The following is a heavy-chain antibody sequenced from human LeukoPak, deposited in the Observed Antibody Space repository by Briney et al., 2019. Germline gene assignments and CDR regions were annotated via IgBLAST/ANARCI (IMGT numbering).Heavy chain of an antibody. CDR2: VNWNGGST. CDR3: ARVGVVAAPTNAFDI. V-gene: IGHV3-20*01. CDR1: GFSFENYG. D-gene: IGHD2-15*01. J-gene: IGHJ3*02. Sequence: GGSLRLSCAASGFSFENYGMSWVRQAPGKGLEWVSGVNWNGGSTGYADSVKGRFTISRHNAKNSLYLQMNSLRAEDTALHHCARVGVVAAPTNAFDIWGQGTMVTVSP.